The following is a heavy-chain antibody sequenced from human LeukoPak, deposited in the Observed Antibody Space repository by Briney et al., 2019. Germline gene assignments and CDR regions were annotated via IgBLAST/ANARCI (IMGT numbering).Heavy chain of an antibody. D-gene: IGHD1-26*01. J-gene: IGHJ4*02. V-gene: IGHV3-64D*06. CDR1: GFTFSSYA. CDR3: LKVSSNVGATFFGQ. CDR2: VTSDGGTT. Sequence: PGGSLRLSCSASGFTFSSYATHWVRQAPGEELDYISGVTSDGGTTYHADSVKGRFTISRDNSKNTLYLQISSPRVEEKAGYYSLKVSSNVGATFFGQWGPGTLVTVSS.